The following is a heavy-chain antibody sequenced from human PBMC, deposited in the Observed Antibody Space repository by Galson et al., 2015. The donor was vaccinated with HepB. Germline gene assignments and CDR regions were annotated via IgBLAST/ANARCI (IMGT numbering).Heavy chain of an antibody. V-gene: IGHV3-49*03. Sequence: SLRLSCAASGFTFGDYAMSWFRQAPGKGLEWVGFIRSKAYGGTTEYAASVEGRFTISRDDSKSIAYLQMNSLKTEDTAVYYCTREGDQYYYDSSGYYSDAFDIWGQGTMVTVSS. CDR3: TREGDQYYYDSSGYYSDAFDI. J-gene: IGHJ3*02. CDR1: GFTFGDYA. D-gene: IGHD3-22*01. CDR2: IRSKAYGGTT.